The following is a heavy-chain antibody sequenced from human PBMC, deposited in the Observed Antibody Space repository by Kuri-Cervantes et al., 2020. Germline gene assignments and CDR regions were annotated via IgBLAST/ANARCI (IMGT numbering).Heavy chain of an antibody. CDR3: ARDFRLLWFGELSAIDY. CDR2: ISYDGSIR. J-gene: IGHJ4*02. Sequence: GESLKISCAASGFTLSSYSMHWVRQAPGKGLEWVTVISYDGSIRYYIDSVKGRFTISRDNAKNSLYLQMNSLRAEDTAVYYCARDFRLLWFGELSAIDYWGQGTLVTVSS. D-gene: IGHD3-10*01. CDR1: GFTLSSYS. V-gene: IGHV3-30*07.